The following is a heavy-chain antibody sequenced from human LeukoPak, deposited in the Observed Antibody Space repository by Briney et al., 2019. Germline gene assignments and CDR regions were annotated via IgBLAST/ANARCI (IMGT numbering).Heavy chain of an antibody. CDR2: ISYDGSNK. CDR3: AKDIQSRYDSSGYYSNHYYGMNV. V-gene: IGHV3-30*18. J-gene: IGHJ6*02. Sequence: PGRSLRLSCAASGFTFSSYGMRWVRQAPGKGLEWVAVISYDGSNKYYADSVKGRFTISRDNSKNTLYLQMNSLRAEDTAVYYCAKDIQSRYDSSGYYSNHYYGMNVWGQGTTVTVSS. D-gene: IGHD3-22*01. CDR1: GFTFSSYG.